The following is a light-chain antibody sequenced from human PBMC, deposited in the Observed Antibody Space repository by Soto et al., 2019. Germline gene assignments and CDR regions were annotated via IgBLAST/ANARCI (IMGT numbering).Light chain of an antibody. Sequence: DIQMTQSPSTLSASIGDRVTITCRASQSINIWLAWYQQKPGKAPKLLIYKASSLESGVPSRFSRSGSGTQFTLTISSLQPDDFAAYHCQQYDSYPWTFGLGTKVEIK. J-gene: IGKJ1*01. V-gene: IGKV1-5*03. CDR2: KAS. CDR1: QSINIW. CDR3: QQYDSYPWT.